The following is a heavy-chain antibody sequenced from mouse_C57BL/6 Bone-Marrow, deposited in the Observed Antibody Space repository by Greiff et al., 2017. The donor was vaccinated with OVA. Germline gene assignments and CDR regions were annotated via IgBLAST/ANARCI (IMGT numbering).Heavy chain of an antibody. CDR2: ISNGGGST. CDR1: GFTFSDYY. J-gene: IGHJ2*01. Sequence: EVQGVESGGGLVQPGGSLKLSCAASGFTFSDYYMYWVRQTPEKRLEWVAYISNGGGSTYYPDTVKGRFTISRDNAKNTLYLQMSRLKSEDTAMYYCARHEIYFDYWGQGTTLTVSS. V-gene: IGHV5-12*01. CDR3: ARHEIYFDY.